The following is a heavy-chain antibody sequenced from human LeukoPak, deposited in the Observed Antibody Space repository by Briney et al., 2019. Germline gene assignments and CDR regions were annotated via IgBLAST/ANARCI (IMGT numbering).Heavy chain of an antibody. V-gene: IGHV4-59*01. CDR2: IYYSGST. CDR3: ARYSMELDYYYYYYMDL. Sequence: PSETLSLTCTVSGGSISSYSWSWIRQPPGKGLEWIGGIYYSGSTNYNPPRKSPVHKSVDTCKNQFSLTMSSVTAADTAVYYCARYSMELDYYYYYYMDLWGKGTTVTVSS. J-gene: IGHJ6*03. CDR1: GGSISSYS. D-gene: IGHD4/OR15-4a*01.